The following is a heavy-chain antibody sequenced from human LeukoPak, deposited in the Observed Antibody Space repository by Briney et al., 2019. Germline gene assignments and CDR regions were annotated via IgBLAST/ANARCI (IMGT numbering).Heavy chain of an antibody. Sequence: PGGSLRLSCAASGFTFSSYGMHWVRQAPGKGLEWVAVISYDGSNKYYADSVKGRFTISRDNSKNTLYLQVNSLRAEDTAVYYCAALAVAATSAFDIWGQGTMVTVSS. CDR2: ISYDGSNK. CDR1: GFTFSSYG. V-gene: IGHV3-30*03. CDR3: AALAVAATSAFDI. D-gene: IGHD6-19*01. J-gene: IGHJ3*02.